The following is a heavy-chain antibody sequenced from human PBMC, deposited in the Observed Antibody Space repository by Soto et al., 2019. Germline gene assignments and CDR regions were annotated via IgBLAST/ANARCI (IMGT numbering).Heavy chain of an antibody. Sequence: ASVNVSCKASGYTFTSYGISWVRQAPGQGLEWMGWISAYNGNTNYAQKLQGRVTMTTDTSTSTAYMELRSLRSDDTAVYYCARKDNYYDSSGYYWAYYYYGMDVWGQGTTVTVSS. D-gene: IGHD3-22*01. CDR1: GYTFTSYG. CDR2: ISAYNGNT. V-gene: IGHV1-18*01. J-gene: IGHJ6*02. CDR3: ARKDNYYDSSGYYWAYYYYGMDV.